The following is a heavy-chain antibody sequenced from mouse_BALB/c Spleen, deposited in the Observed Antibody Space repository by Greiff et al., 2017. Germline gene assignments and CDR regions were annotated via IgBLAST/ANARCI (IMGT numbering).Heavy chain of an antibody. Sequence: EVQRVESGPSLVKPSQTLSLTCSVTGDSITSGYWNWIRKFPGNKLEYMGYISYSGSTYYNPSLKSRISITRDTSKNQYYLQLNSVTTEDTATYYCARFPSYGYAMDYWGQGTSVTVSS. CDR3: ARFPSYGYAMDY. D-gene: IGHD1-1*01. V-gene: IGHV3-8*02. CDR2: ISYSGST. J-gene: IGHJ4*01. CDR1: GDSITSGY.